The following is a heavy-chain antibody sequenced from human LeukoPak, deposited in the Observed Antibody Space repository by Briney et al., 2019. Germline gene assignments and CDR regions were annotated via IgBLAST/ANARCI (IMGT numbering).Heavy chain of an antibody. V-gene: IGHV3-48*02. CDR3: ARDVRWLRFVFDY. J-gene: IGHJ4*02. Sequence: GRSLRLSCAASGFTFSSYSMNWVRQAPGKGLERVSYISSSSGTIYYADSVKGRFTISRDNAKNSLYLQMNSLRDEDTAVYYCARDVRWLRFVFDYWGQGTLVTVSS. CDR1: GFTFSSYS. CDR2: ISSSSGTI. D-gene: IGHD5-12*01.